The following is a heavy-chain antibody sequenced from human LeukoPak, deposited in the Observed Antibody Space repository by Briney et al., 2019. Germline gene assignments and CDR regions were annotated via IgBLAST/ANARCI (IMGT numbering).Heavy chain of an antibody. CDR2: IWYDGSNK. CDR1: GFTFSSYG. J-gene: IGHJ4*02. V-gene: IGHV3-33*01. Sequence: SGGSLRLSCAASGFTFSSYGMHWVRRAPGKGLEWVAVIWYDGSNKYYADSVKGRFTISRDNSKNTLYLQMNSLRAEDTAVYYCASIAADFDYWGQGTLVTVSS. D-gene: IGHD6-13*01. CDR3: ASIAADFDY.